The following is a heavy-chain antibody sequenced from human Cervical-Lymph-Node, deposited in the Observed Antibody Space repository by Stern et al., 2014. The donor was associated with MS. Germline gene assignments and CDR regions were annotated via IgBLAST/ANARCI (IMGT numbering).Heavy chain of an antibody. J-gene: IGHJ3*02. V-gene: IGHV2-5*02. CDR3: AHRPPRRIAVADDAFDI. D-gene: IGHD6-19*01. Sequence: QVTLKESGPTLVKPTQTLTLTCTFPGFSLSTSGVGVGWIRQPPGKALEWLALIYWDDEKRYSPSLKSRLTITKDTSKNQVVITMTNMDPVDTATYYCAHRPPRRIAVADDAFDIWGQGTMVTVSS. CDR1: GFSLSTSGVG. CDR2: IYWDDEK.